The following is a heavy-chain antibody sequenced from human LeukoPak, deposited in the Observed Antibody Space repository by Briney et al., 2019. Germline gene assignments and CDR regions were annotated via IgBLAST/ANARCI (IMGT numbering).Heavy chain of an antibody. CDR3: AKDLGYYYGSGVNWFDP. Sequence: GGTLRLSCAASGFTFSSYGMSWVRQAPGKGLEWVSAISGSGGSTYYADSVKGRFTISRDNSKNTLYLQMNSLRAEDTAVYYCAKDLGYYYGSGVNWFDPWGQGTLVTVSS. J-gene: IGHJ5*02. CDR2: ISGSGGST. CDR1: GFTFSSYG. D-gene: IGHD3-10*01. V-gene: IGHV3-23*01.